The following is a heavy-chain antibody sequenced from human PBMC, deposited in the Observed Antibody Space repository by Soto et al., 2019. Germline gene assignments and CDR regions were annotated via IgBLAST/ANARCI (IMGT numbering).Heavy chain of an antibody. CDR2: ISPIFGTA. D-gene: IGHD3-9*01. V-gene: IGHV1-69*01. CDR3: ARGTLTGYYNPDAFAI. CDR1: GGTFSSYA. J-gene: IGHJ3*02. Sequence: HVQLVQSVAEVKKPGSSVKVSCKASGGTFSSYAISWVRQAPGQGLEWMGGISPIFGTANYAQQFQGRVTITADESTSTAYMELSSLRSEDTAVYDCARGTLTGYYNPDAFAIWGQGKMVTVSS.